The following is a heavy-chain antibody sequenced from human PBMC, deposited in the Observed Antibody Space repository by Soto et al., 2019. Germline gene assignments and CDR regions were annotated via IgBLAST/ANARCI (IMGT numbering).Heavy chain of an antibody. V-gene: IGHV3-30-3*01. CDR1: GFIFSSYA. CDR2: ISDDGSTK. Sequence: QVQLVESGGGVVQPGRSLRLSCAASGFIFSSYAMHWVRQAPGKGLEWVAVISDDGSTKYYADSVKGRFPISRDNSKNTLYLQMNSLSADDTAVYYCTRADPTVTLSVFDPWGQGTLVTVSS. J-gene: IGHJ5*02. CDR3: TRADPTVTLSVFDP. D-gene: IGHD4-17*01.